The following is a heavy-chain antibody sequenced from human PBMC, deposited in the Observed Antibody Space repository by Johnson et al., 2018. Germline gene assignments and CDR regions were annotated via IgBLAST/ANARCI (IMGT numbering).Heavy chain of an antibody. D-gene: IGHD3-3*01. CDR1: GFTFSSYW. V-gene: IGHV3-74*01. Sequence: VQLQESGGGLVQPGGSLRLSCAASGFTFSSYWMHWVRQAPGKGLVWVSRINSDGSSTSYADSVKGRFTNSRAKAKNTLYLQMNSLRAEGPAVYYCARDGATWSGNAFDIWGQGTMVTVSS. J-gene: IGHJ3*02. CDR3: ARDGATWSGNAFDI. CDR2: INSDGSST.